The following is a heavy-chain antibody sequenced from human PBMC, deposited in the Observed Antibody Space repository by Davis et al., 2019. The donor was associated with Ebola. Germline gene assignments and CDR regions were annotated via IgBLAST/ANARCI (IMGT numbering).Heavy chain of an antibody. CDR1: GYSFTDDG. D-gene: IGHD3-3*01. Sequence: ASVKVSCKASGYSFTDDGISWVRQAPGQGLEWMGWISTYNGNTNYAQKVQGRITMTTDTSTSTAYMELRSLRSDDTAVYYCARDLSPLRFLEWLKGGYDYWGQGTLVTVSS. CDR3: ARDLSPLRFLEWLKGGYDY. V-gene: IGHV1-18*01. J-gene: IGHJ4*02. CDR2: ISTYNGNT.